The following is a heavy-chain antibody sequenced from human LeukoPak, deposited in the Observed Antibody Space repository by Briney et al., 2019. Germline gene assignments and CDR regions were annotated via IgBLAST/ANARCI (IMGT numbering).Heavy chain of an antibody. J-gene: IGHJ4*02. D-gene: IGHD5-18*01. CDR1: GGSISSGDYY. CDR3: ARETRGYSYGGFDY. CDR2: IYYSGST. Sequence: KSSETLSLTCAVSGGSISSGDYYWSWIRQPPGKGLEWIGYIYYSGSTYYNPSLKSRVTISVDTSKNQFSLKLSSVTAADTAVYYCARETRGYSYGGFDYWGQGTLVTVSS. V-gene: IGHV4-30-4*08.